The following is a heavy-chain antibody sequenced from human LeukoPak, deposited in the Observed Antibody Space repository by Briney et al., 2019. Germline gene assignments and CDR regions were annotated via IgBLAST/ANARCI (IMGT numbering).Heavy chain of an antibody. D-gene: IGHD2-21*02. Sequence: PSETLSLTCTVSGGSISSYYWSWIRQPAGKGLEWIGRIYTSGSTNYNPSLKSRVTMSVDTSKNQFSLKLSSVTAADTAVYYCARDLAHPVVTANWFDPWGQGTLVTVSS. CDR2: IYTSGST. CDR3: ARDLAHPVVTANWFDP. J-gene: IGHJ5*02. CDR1: GGSISSYY. V-gene: IGHV4-4*07.